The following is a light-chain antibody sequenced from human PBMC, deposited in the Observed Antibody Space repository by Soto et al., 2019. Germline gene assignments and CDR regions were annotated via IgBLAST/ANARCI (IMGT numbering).Light chain of an antibody. CDR2: DVS. CDR3: TSHICSSTLGV. J-gene: IGLJ1*01. CDR1: SSDVGGYNY. Sequence: SALTQPASVFGSPGQSITISCTGTSSDVGGYNYVSWYQQHPGKAPKLMIYDVSNRPSGVSNRFSGSKSGNTASLTISGLQAEYHANYSCTSHICSSTLGVFETRTRVT. V-gene: IGLV2-14*01.